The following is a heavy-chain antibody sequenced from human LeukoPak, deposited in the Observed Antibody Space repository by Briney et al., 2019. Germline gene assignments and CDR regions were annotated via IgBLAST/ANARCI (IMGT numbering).Heavy chain of an antibody. V-gene: IGHV1-24*01. CDR1: GYTFTSYH. CDR3: ATVTEELQTANFDY. D-gene: IGHD1-26*01. CDR2: FDPEDGET. J-gene: IGHJ4*02. Sequence: ASVKVSCKASGYTFTSYHMHWVRQAPGKGLEWMGGFDPEDGETIYAQKFQGRVTMTEDTSTDTAYMELSSLRSEDTAVYYCATVTEELQTANFDYWGQGTLVTVSS.